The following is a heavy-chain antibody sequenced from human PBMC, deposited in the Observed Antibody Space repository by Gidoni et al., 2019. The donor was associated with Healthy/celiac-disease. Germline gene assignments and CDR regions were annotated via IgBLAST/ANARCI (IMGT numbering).Heavy chain of an antibody. D-gene: IGHD1-26*01. J-gene: IGHJ3*02. Sequence: EVQLVESGGGLVQPGRSLRLSCSPYGFTFDDYAMHWVRQAPGKGLEWVSGISWNSGSIGYADSVKGRFTISRDNAKNSLYLQMNSLRAEDTALYYCAKDKSGSYVRGAFDIWGQGTMVTVSS. V-gene: IGHV3-9*01. CDR2: ISWNSGSI. CDR3: AKDKSGSYVRGAFDI. CDR1: GFTFDDYA.